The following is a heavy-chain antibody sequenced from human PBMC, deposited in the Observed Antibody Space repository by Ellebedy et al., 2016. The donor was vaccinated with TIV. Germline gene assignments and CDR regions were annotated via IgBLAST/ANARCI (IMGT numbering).Heavy chain of an antibody. CDR2: INHSGST. CDR3: AVALRRDGYNWNY. J-gene: IGHJ4*02. Sequence: SETLSLTCAVYGGSFSGYYWSWIRQPPGKGLEWIGEINHSGSTNYNPSLKSRVTISVDTSKNQFSLKLSSVTAADTAVYYCAVALRRDGYNWNYWGQGTLVTVSS. CDR1: GGSFSGYY. V-gene: IGHV4-34*01. D-gene: IGHD5-24*01.